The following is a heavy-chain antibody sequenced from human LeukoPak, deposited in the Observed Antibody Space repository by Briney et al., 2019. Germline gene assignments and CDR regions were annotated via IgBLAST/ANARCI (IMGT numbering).Heavy chain of an antibody. CDR1: GFTFSSYS. J-gene: IGHJ4*02. CDR3: ARESTAAAAQVGTSGGHY. Sequence: GGSLRLFCAASGFTFSSYSMNWVRQAPGKGLEWVSSISSSSSYIYYADSVKGRFTISRDNAKNSLYLQMNSLRAEDTAVYYCARESTAAAAQVGTSGGHYWGQGTLVTVSS. CDR2: ISSSSSYI. V-gene: IGHV3-21*01. D-gene: IGHD6-13*01.